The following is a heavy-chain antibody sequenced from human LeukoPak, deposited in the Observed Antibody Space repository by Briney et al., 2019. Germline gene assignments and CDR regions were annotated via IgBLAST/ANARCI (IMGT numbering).Heavy chain of an antibody. CDR3: ARGRVGSSWSFDY. J-gene: IGHJ4*02. D-gene: IGHD6-13*01. CDR1: GGSFSGYY. Sequence: SETLSLTCAVYGGSFSGYYWSWIRQPPGRGLEWIGEINHSGSTNYNPSLKSRVTISVDTSKNQFSLKLSSVTAADTAVYYCARGRVGSSWSFDYWGQGTLVTASS. CDR2: INHSGST. V-gene: IGHV4-34*01.